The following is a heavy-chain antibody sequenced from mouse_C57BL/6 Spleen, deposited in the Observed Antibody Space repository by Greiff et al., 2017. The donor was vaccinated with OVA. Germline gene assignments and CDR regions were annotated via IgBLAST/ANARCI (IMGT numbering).Heavy chain of an antibody. J-gene: IGHJ4*01. CDR3: ARGGSSYVDAMDY. CDR2: IYPGSGNT. V-gene: IGHV1-76*01. Sequence: QVQLKESGAELVRPGASVKLSCKASGYTFTDYYINWVKQRPGQGLEWIARIYPGSGNTYYNEKFKGKATLTAEKSSSTAYMQLSSLTSEDSAVYFCARGGSSYVDAMDYWGQGTSVTVSS. CDR1: GYTFTDYY. D-gene: IGHD1-1*01.